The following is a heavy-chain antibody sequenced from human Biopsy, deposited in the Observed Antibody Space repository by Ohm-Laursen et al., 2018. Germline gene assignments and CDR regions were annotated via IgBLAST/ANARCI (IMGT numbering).Heavy chain of an antibody. Sequence: GSSVKVSCKAYGYNFNSYGISWVRQAPGQGLEWMGRISGYNGNTLYAQKFQHRVTMTTDTSTSTAYMELRSLTSDDTAVYYCARISITRLLDYWGQGTLATVSS. CDR1: GYNFNSYG. D-gene: IGHD3-3*01. CDR3: ARISITRLLDY. CDR2: ISGYNGNT. V-gene: IGHV1-18*01. J-gene: IGHJ4*02.